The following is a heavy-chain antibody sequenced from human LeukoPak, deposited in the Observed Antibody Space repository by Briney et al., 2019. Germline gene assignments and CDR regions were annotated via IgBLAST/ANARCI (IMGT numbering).Heavy chain of an antibody. V-gene: IGHV3-53*01. D-gene: IGHD4-11*01. Sequence: GGSLRLSCAASGFTVSSNYMSWVRQAPGKGLEWVSVIYSGGSTYYADSVKGRFTISRDNSKNTLYLQMNSLRAGDTAVYYCARDSGLTTEDYWGQGTLVTVSS. CDR1: GFTVSSNY. CDR3: ARDSGLTTEDY. J-gene: IGHJ4*02. CDR2: IYSGGST.